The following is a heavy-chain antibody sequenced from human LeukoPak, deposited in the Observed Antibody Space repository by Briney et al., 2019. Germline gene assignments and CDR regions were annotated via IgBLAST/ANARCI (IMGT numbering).Heavy chain of an antibody. CDR3: AKDLTASIAEYFQH. V-gene: IGHV3-33*06. J-gene: IGHJ1*01. D-gene: IGHD5-18*01. Sequence: PGGSLRLSCAASGFTFSSYGMHWVRQAPGKGLEWVAVIWYDGSNKYYADSVKGRFTISRDNSKNTPYLQMNSLRAEDTAVYYCAKDLTASIAEYFQHWGQGTLVTVSS. CDR1: GFTFSSYG. CDR2: IWYDGSNK.